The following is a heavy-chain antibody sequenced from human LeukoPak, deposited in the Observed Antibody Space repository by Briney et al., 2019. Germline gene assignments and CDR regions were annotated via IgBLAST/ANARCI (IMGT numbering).Heavy chain of an antibody. CDR1: GFTFSSYG. Sequence: VGSLRLSCAASGFTFSSYGMHWVRQAPGKGLEWVAVIWYDGSNKYYADSVKGRFTISRDNSRNTLYLQMNSLRAEDTAVYYCAKGPHVEVSSGYYYYYYYMDVWGKGTTVTVSS. CDR3: AKGPHVEVSSGYYYYYYYMDV. CDR2: IWYDGSNK. J-gene: IGHJ6*03. D-gene: IGHD3-22*01. V-gene: IGHV3-33*06.